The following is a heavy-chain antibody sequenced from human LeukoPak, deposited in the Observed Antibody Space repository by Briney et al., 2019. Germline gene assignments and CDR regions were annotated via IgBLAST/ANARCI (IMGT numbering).Heavy chain of an antibody. Sequence: GESLKISCEGSGYTFTNFWIGWVRQMPGKGLEWMGIVSPSDSDTRYSPSFQGQVTISADKSITAAYLQWSSLKASDTATYYCVRQPRVHTPDFWGQGTLVTVSS. V-gene: IGHV5-51*01. CDR1: GYTFTNFW. CDR2: VSPSDSDT. D-gene: IGHD1-1*01. CDR3: VRQPRVHTPDF. J-gene: IGHJ4*02.